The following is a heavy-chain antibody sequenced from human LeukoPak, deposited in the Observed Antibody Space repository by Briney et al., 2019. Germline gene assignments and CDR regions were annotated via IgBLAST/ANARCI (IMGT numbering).Heavy chain of an antibody. CDR1: GFTFSSYA. D-gene: IGHD2-2*01. V-gene: IGHV3-23*01. J-gene: IGHJ4*02. CDR3: AKDAPVNIVVVPAANS. CDR2: ISGSGGST. Sequence: GGSLRLSCAASGFTFSSYAMSWVRQAPGKGLEWVPAISGSGGSTYYADSVKGRFTISRDNPKNTLYLQMNSLRAEDTAVYYCAKDAPVNIVVVPAANSWGQGTLVTVSS.